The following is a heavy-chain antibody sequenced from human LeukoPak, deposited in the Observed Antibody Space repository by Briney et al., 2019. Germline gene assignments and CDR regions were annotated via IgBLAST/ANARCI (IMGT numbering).Heavy chain of an antibody. J-gene: IGHJ6*03. CDR3: ARTADSSGKAEGYYYYYMDV. D-gene: IGHD6-19*01. V-gene: IGHV1-18*01. Sequence: ASVKVSCKASGYTFTSYGISWVRQAPGQGLEWMGWISAYNGNTNYAQKFQGRVTMTRDTSISTAYMELSSLRSEDTAVYYCARTADSSGKAEGYYYYYMDVWGKGTTVTVSS. CDR1: GYTFTSYG. CDR2: ISAYNGNT.